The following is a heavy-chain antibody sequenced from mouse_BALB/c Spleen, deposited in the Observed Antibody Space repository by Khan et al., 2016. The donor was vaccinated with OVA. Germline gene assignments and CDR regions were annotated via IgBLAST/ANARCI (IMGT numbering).Heavy chain of an antibody. CDR2: ISYSGNT. CDR1: GYSITSDYA. D-gene: IGHD1-1*01. Sequence: QLEESGPGLVKPSQSLSLTCTVTGYSITSDYAWNWIRQFPGNKLEWMGYISYSGNTKYNPSLKSRISITRDTSENQFFLQLNSVTIEDTATYYCARIYGGDFDYWDQGTTLTVSS. CDR3: ARIYGGDFDY. V-gene: IGHV3-2*02. J-gene: IGHJ2*01.